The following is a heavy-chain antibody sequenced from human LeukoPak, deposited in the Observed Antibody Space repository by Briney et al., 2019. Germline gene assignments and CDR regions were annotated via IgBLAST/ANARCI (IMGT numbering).Heavy chain of an antibody. CDR1: GGSISSGSYY. V-gene: IGHV4-61*02. CDR2: IYTTWST. J-gene: IGHJ5*02. D-gene: IGHD2-15*01. CDR3: AREVVAARYNWFDP. Sequence: SETLSLTCTVSGGSISSGSYYWSWIRQPAGKGLEWIGRIYTTWSTNYNPSLKSRVTISLDTSKNQFSLKLSSVTAADTAVYYCAREVVAARYNWFDPWGQGTLVTVSS.